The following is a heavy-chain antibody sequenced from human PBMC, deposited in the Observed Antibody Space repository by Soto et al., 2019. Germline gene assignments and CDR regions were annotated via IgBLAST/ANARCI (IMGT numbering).Heavy chain of an antibody. J-gene: IGHJ6*02. V-gene: IGHV3-30-3*01. Sequence: VQLVESGGGVVQPGRSLRLSCAASGFTFSSYAMHWVRQAPGKGLEWVAVISYDGSNKYYADSVKGRFTISRDNSKNTLYLQMNSLRAEDTAVYYCARDITILSYGMDVWGQGTTVTVSS. CDR1: GFTFSSYA. D-gene: IGHD3-3*01. CDR3: ARDITILSYGMDV. CDR2: ISYDGSNK.